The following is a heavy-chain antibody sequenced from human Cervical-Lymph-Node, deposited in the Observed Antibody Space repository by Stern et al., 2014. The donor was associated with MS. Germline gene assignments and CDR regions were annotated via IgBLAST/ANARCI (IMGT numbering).Heavy chain of an antibody. CDR1: GDT. J-gene: IGHJ5*02. CDR3: ATGAGDNWFDP. D-gene: IGHD3-10*01. Sequence: QVQLVQSGADVKKPGSSVRLSCTASGDTSWLRQVPGDGLERLGGIIRPVVTAHYQQGFHGRLPITADKSTNTTYMELSGLRSDDTAIYSCATGAGDNWFDPWGQGTLVSVSS. V-gene: IGHV1-69*06. CDR2: IIRPVVTA.